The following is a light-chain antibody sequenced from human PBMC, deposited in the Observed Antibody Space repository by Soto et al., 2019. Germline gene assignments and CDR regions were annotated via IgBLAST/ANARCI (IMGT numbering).Light chain of an antibody. CDR2: DVS. CDR3: QQYNSYPWT. J-gene: IGKJ1*01. V-gene: IGKV1-5*01. Sequence: DIQMTQSPSTLSASVGDRVTITCRASQSISGWLAWYQQKPGKAPKLLIYDVSSLERGVPSRFSGSGSGTEFTPAISSLQPDDFATYYCQQYNSYPWTFGQGTKVEIK. CDR1: QSISGW.